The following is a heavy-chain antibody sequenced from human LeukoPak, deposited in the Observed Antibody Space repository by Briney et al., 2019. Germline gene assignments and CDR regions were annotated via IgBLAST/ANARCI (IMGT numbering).Heavy chain of an antibody. CDR1: GGSISSGDYY. CDR2: IYYSGST. Sequence: SQTLSLTCTVSGGSISSGDYYWSWLRQPPGKGLEWIGYIYYSGSTYYNPSLKSRVTISVDTSKNQFSLKLSSVTAADTAVYYCARGGGYDSHYYYYGMDVWGRGTTVTVSS. CDR3: ARGGGYDSHYYYYGMDV. D-gene: IGHD5-12*01. J-gene: IGHJ6*02. V-gene: IGHV4-30-4*01.